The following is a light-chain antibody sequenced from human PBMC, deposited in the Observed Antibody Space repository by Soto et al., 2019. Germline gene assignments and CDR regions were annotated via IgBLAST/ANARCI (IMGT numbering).Light chain of an antibody. J-gene: IGKJ1*01. Sequence: DIQMTQSPSTLSASVGDRVTVTCRASQSISSWLAWYQQKPGKAPKLLIYDASSLESGVPSGFSGSGSGTEFTLTISSLQPDDFATYYCQQYNSYSMTFGQGTKVDI. V-gene: IGKV1-5*01. CDR3: QQYNSYSMT. CDR2: DAS. CDR1: QSISSW.